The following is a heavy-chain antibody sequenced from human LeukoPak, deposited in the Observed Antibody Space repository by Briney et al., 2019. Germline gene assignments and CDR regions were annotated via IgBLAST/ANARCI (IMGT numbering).Heavy chain of an antibody. D-gene: IGHD3-10*01. Sequence: SETLSLTCTVSGGSITSYYWSWLRQPPGKGLDWIAFISDSGSTYYNPSLKSRVTISLDTSKKQFSLKLSSVTAADTAVYYCARLSAYYSGSGSYFNWFDPWGQGTLVTVSS. CDR2: ISDSGST. CDR3: ARLSAYYSGSGSYFNWFDP. V-gene: IGHV4-59*12. CDR1: GGSITSYY. J-gene: IGHJ5*02.